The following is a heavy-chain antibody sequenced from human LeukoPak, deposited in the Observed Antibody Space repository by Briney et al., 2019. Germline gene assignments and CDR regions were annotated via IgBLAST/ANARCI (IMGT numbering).Heavy chain of an antibody. D-gene: IGHD6-6*01. CDR1: GXXFTSYY. J-gene: IGHJ4*02. CDR3: AREARGFDY. V-gene: IGHV1-46*01. Sequence: SVKVSXXXSGXXFTSYYMHWVRQAPGQGLEWMGIINPSGGSTSYAQKFQGRVTMTRDTSTSTVYMELSSLRSEDTAVYYCAREARGFDYWGQGTLVTVSS. CDR2: INPSGGST.